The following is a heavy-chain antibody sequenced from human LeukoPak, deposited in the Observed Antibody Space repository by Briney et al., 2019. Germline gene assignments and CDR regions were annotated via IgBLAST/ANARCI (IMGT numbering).Heavy chain of an antibody. D-gene: IGHD5-12*01. Sequence: GGSLRLSCAASGFTFSSYTMNWVRQAPAKGLEWVSSISTSTSNIYYADSVKGRFTISRDNAKSSLYLQMNSLRVEDTAVYYCAREAYTGFDLEAFDCWGQGTLVTVSS. J-gene: IGHJ4*02. CDR3: AREAYTGFDLEAFDC. CDR1: GFTFSSYT. CDR2: ISTSTSNI. V-gene: IGHV3-21*01.